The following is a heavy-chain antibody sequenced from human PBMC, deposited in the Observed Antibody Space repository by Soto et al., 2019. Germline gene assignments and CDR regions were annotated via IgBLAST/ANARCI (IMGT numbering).Heavy chain of an antibody. V-gene: IGHV4-34*01. CDR2: VSQSGST. D-gene: IGHD3-10*01. J-gene: IGHJ6*02. CDR3: ARGRRASFGVRLSYYYYGMDV. CDR1: GGSFSDYY. Sequence: QVQLQQWGAGLLKPSETLSLTCAVYGGSFSDYYWSWIRQTPGKGLEFIGEVSQSGSTNYNPSLQSRVTISLDTSKNQFSLNLTSVTAADTAVYYCARGRRASFGVRLSYYYYGMDVWGHGTTVTVSS.